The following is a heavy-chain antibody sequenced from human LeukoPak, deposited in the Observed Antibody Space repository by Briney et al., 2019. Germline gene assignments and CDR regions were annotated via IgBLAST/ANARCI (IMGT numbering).Heavy chain of an antibody. V-gene: IGHV1-69*13. J-gene: IGHJ3*02. CDR3: AREREGLELEAGTTRAFDI. CDR2: IIPIFGTA. CDR1: GGTFSSYA. D-gene: IGHD1-7*01. Sequence: GASVKVSCKASGGTFSSYAISWVRQAPGQGLEWMGGIIPIFGTANYAQKFQGRVTITADESTSTAYMELSSLRSEDTAVYYCAREREGLELEAGTTRAFDIWGQGTMVTVPS.